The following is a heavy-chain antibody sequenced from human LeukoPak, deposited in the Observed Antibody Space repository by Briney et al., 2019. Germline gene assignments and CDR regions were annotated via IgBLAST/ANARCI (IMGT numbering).Heavy chain of an antibody. CDR1: GGSISSGSYY. V-gene: IGHV4-61*01. D-gene: IGHD2-15*01. CDR3: ARFPGSAEYRHYYYMDV. CDR2: IYYSDST. Sequence: SETLSLTCTVSGGSISSGSYYWSWIRQPPGKGLECIGYIYYSDSTNYNPSLKSRVTVSVDTSKNQFSLKLSSVTAADTAVYYCARFPGSAEYRHYYYMDVWGKGTTVTVSS. J-gene: IGHJ6*03.